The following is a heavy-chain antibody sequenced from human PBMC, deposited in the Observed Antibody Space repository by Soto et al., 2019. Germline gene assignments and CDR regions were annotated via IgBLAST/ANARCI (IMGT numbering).Heavy chain of an antibody. J-gene: IGHJ6*01. CDR1: GCSTSSGCFY. CDR3: ARNGYTYGMDV. D-gene: IGHD5-18*01. Sequence: TVWRTCTVSGCSTSSGCFYWSLIRQHPGKGLEWIGYIYYSGISYYNPSLKSRVSISLDTSRNQFSMTLNSVTAADTAVYYCARNGYTYGMDVWGQGATVTVSS. V-gene: IGHV4-31*03. CDR2: IYYSGIS.